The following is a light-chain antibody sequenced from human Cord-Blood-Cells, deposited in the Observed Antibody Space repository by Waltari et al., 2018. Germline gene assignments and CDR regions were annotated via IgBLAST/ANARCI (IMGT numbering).Light chain of an antibody. CDR2: DAS. CDR3: QQRSNWPPGYT. J-gene: IGKJ2*01. CDR1: QSVSSY. V-gene: IGKV3-11*01. Sequence: EIVLTQSPATLSLSPGERATLSCRASQSVSSYLAWYQQKPGQAPRLLIYDASNRATAIPARFSGIGSGTDFTLTISSLEPEDFAVYYCQQRSNWPPGYTFGQGTKLEIK.